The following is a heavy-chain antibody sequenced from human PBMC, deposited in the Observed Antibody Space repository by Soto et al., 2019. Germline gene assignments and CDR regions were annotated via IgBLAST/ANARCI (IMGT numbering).Heavy chain of an antibody. CDR1: GDSISTSGYY. CDR2: ILYGGTI. J-gene: IGHJ6*03. Sequence: QLQLQESGPRLVKPSETLSLTCTVSGDSISTSGYYWSWIRLPPGKGLEWIGSILYGGTIYYDPSLGSPVSMSMDPNKNQFSLNLSAVTAADTAVYYCDRGSSDMDVWGKGTTVTVSS. V-gene: IGHV4-39*01. CDR3: DRGSSDMDV.